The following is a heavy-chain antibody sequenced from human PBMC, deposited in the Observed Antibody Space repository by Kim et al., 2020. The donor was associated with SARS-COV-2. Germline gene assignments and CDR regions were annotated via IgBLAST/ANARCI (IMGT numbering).Heavy chain of an antibody. J-gene: IGHJ4*01. D-gene: IGHD2-15*01. V-gene: IGHV4-39*02. CDR3: GSAHLGVGAARLLDY. CDR1: GCSISSSSYY. CDR2: IYNSGST. Sequence: SETLSLTCTVSGCSISSSSYYWGWIRQPPGQGLEWLGSIYNSGSTNYNPSPKNRVTISVDTSTNHMSLQLISVTATDTTVDYYGSAHLGVGAARLLDY.